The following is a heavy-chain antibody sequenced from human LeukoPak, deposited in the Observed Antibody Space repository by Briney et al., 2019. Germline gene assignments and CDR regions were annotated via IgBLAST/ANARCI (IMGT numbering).Heavy chain of an antibody. CDR2: IFHSGSS. D-gene: IGHD3-10*01. CDR3: ARELWFVNAPGSWFDP. V-gene: IGHV4-30-2*01. Sequence: SETLSLTCAVSRDSISSGDYSWSWIRQPSGKGLEWIGYIFHSGSSYYNPSLKSRVTISVDKSKNQFSLRLTSVTAADTAVYYCARELWFVNAPGSWFDPWGQGTLVTVSS. CDR1: RDSISSGDYS. J-gene: IGHJ5*02.